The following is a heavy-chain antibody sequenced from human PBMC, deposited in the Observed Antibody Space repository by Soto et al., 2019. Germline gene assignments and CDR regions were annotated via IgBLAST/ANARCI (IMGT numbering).Heavy chain of an antibody. CDR2: ISHDGQNI. D-gene: IGHD2-21*01. CDR1: GFAFSNQG. V-gene: IGHV3-30*18. Sequence: QEQLVESGGGVVQPGRSLRLSCAASGFAFSNQGMHWVRRAPGKGLEWVALISHDGQNIYYADSVKGRFAVSRDNSKNTLFLKLSSLRLNDTAVYYCAKVESGQPGVFYSGGLGPLVTVSS. CDR3: AKVESGQPGVFYS. J-gene: IGHJ4*02.